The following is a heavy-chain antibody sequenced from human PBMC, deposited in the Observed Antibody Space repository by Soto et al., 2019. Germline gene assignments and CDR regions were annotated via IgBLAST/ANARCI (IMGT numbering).Heavy chain of an antibody. Sequence: SETLSLTCTVSGGSISSGGYYWSWIRQHPGKGLEWIGYIYYSGSTYYNPSLKSRVTISVDTSKNQFSLKLSSVTAADTAVYYCARGIVVVPAAMPGEKYYFDYWGQGTLVTVSS. D-gene: IGHD2-2*01. CDR3: ARGIVVVPAAMPGEKYYFDY. V-gene: IGHV4-31*03. J-gene: IGHJ4*02. CDR1: GGSISSGGYY. CDR2: IYYSGST.